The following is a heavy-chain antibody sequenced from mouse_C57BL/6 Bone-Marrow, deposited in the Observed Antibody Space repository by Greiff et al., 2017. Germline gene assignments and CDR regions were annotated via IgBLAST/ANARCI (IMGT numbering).Heavy chain of an antibody. CDR2: IYPRSGNT. CDR1: GYTFTSYG. CDR3: ARERIMVYDGPFDY. V-gene: IGHV1-81*01. D-gene: IGHD1-2*01. J-gene: IGHJ3*01. Sequence: VQLQQSGAELARPGASVKLSCKASGYTFTSYGISWVKQRTGQGLEWIGEIYPRSGNTYYNEKFKGKATLTADKSSSTAYMELRSLTSEDSAVYFCARERIMVYDGPFDYWGQGTLVTVSA.